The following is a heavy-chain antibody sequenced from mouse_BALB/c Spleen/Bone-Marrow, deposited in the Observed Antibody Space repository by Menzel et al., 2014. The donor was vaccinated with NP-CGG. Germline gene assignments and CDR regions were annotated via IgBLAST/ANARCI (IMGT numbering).Heavy chain of an antibody. CDR3: TRFPIYYGNYGAMDY. CDR2: IAPGGGST. Sequence: DLVKPGASVKLSCKASGYIFTSYWINWIKQRPGQGLEWIGRIAPGGGSTYYNEMFKGKATLTVDTSSSTAYIQLSSLSSEDSAVYCCTRFPIYYGNYGAMDYWGQGTSVTVSS. J-gene: IGHJ4*01. CDR1: GYIFTSYW. D-gene: IGHD2-1*01. V-gene: IGHV1S41*01.